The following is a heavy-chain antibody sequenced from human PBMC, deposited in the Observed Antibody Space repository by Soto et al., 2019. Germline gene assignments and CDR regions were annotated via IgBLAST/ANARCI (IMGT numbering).Heavy chain of an antibody. CDR2: IYYSGST. J-gene: IGHJ4*02. CDR1: GGSISSYY. Sequence: SETLSLTCTVSGGSISSYYWSWIRQPPGKGLEWIGYIYYSGSTNYNPSLKSRVTISVDTSKNQFSLKLSSVTAADTAVYYCARYGGGGLDYWGQGTLVTVSS. D-gene: IGHD2-15*01. V-gene: IGHV4-59*08. CDR3: ARYGGGGLDY.